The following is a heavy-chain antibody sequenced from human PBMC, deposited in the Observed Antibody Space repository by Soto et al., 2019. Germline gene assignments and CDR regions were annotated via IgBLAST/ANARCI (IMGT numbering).Heavy chain of an antibody. CDR1: GHSFSRYW. CDR2: IYPGDSDT. CDR3: ARDTFSGDSSGPHY. D-gene: IGHD3-22*01. Sequence: GESLKISCKGSGHSFSRYWIAWVRQTPGKGLEWMGLIYPGDSDTRYSPSFQGQVTISADKSITTAYLQWSSLKASDTAIYYCARDTFSGDSSGPHYWGQGTLVTVSS. J-gene: IGHJ4*02. V-gene: IGHV5-51*01.